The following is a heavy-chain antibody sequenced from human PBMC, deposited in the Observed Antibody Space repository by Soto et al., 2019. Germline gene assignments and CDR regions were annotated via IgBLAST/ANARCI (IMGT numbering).Heavy chain of an antibody. CDR1: GYTFTGYY. CDR3: ARQYGPTYNWFDP. D-gene: IGHD4-17*01. V-gene: IGHV1-2*04. Sequence: ASVKVSCKASGYTFTGYYMHWVRQAPGQGLEWMGWINPNSGGTNYAQKFQGWVTMTRDTSISTAYMELSRLRSDDTAVYYCARQYGPTYNWFDPWGQGTLVTVSS. J-gene: IGHJ5*02. CDR2: INPNSGGT.